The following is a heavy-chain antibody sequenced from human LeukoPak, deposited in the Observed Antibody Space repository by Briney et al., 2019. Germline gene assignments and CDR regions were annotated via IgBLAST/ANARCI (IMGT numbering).Heavy chain of an antibody. CDR1: GGSMSGYY. CDR3: ARADGDNYYYYGMDV. J-gene: IGHJ6*02. CDR2: IHYSGST. D-gene: IGHD4-17*01. Sequence: SETPSLTCTVSGGSMSGYYWTWIRQPPGKGLEWVGYIHYSGSTNYNPSLKGRGTISIDTSKNQFSLRLSSVTAADTALYYCARADGDNYYYYGMDVWGQGTTVTVSS. V-gene: IGHV4-59*01.